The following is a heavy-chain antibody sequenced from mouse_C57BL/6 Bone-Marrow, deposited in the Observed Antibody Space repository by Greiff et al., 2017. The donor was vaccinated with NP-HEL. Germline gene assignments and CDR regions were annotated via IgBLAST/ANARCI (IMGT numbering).Heavy chain of an antibody. CDR3: ARFYYGNYVHFDV. D-gene: IGHD2-1*01. CDR1: GYTFTSYW. J-gene: IGHJ1*03. CDR2: IHPNSGST. Sequence: QVHVKQPGAELVKPGASVKLSCKASGYTFTSYWMHWVKQRPGQGLEWIGMIHPNSGSTNYNEKFKSKATLTVDKSSSTAYMQLSSLTSEDSAVYYCARFYYGNYVHFDVWGTGTTVTVSS. V-gene: IGHV1-64*01.